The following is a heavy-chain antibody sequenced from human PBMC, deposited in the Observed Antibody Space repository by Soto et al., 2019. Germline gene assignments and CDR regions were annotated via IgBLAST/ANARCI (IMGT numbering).Heavy chain of an antibody. J-gene: IGHJ4*02. CDR1: GFTFSSYG. Sequence: GGSLRLSCAASGFTFSSYGMHWVRQAPGKGLEWVAVIWYDGSNKYYADSVKGRFTISRDNSKNTLYLQMNSLRAEDTAVYYCARDPSDIVVVTAIDYWGQGTLVTVSS. CDR3: ARDPSDIVVVTAIDY. V-gene: IGHV3-33*01. CDR2: IWYDGSNK. D-gene: IGHD2-21*02.